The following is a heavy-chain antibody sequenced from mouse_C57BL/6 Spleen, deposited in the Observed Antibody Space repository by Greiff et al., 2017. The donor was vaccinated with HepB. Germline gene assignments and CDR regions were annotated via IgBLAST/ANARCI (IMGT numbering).Heavy chain of an antibody. V-gene: IGHV5-6*01. CDR1: GFTFSSYG. D-gene: IGHD2-12*01. J-gene: IGHJ2*01. Sequence: EVKVVESGGDLVKPGGSLKLSCAASGFTFSSYGMSWVRQTPDKRLEWVATISSGGSYTYYPDSVKGRFTISRDNAKNTLYLQMSSLKSEDTAMYYCARQGVYDVVDYWGQGTTLTVSS. CDR2: ISSGGSYT. CDR3: ARQGVYDVVDY.